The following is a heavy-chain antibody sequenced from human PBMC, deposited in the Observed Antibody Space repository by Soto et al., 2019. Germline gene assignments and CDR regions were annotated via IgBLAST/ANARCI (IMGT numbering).Heavy chain of an antibody. Sequence: SETLSLTCTVSGGSISSHYWSWIRQPPGKGLEWIGYIYYSGSTNYNPSLKSRVTISVDTSKNQFSLKLSSVTAADTAVYYCARLPNSSGWLYFDYWGQGTLVTVSS. CDR3: ARLPNSSGWLYFDY. CDR1: GGSISSHY. CDR2: IYYSGST. V-gene: IGHV4-59*08. D-gene: IGHD6-19*01. J-gene: IGHJ4*02.